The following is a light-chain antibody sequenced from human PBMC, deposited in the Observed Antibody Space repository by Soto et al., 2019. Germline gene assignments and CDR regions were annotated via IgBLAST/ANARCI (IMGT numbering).Light chain of an antibody. CDR3: HESYSTPWT. CDR2: AAS. V-gene: IGKV1-39*01. CDR1: QSINST. Sequence: DIQMPQSPSSLSASVGARVTITSRASQSINSTLNWYQQKPGKAPKLLIYAASSLQRGVLSRFCGSGPGTDVTLSISSLPPDDFATYYWHESYSTPWTFGQGTKV. J-gene: IGKJ1*01.